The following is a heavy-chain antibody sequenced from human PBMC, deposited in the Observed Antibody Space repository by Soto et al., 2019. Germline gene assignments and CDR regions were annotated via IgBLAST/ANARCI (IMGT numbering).Heavy chain of an antibody. J-gene: IGHJ6*02. Sequence: GASVKVSCKASGYMFVTYGINWVRQAPGQGLEWMGWISAYNGNTNYAQKLQGRVTMTTDTSTSTAYMELRSLRSDDTAVYYCARERGLEMGYYYYYGMDVWGQGTTVTVSS. CDR3: ARERGLEMGYYYYYGMDV. V-gene: IGHV1-18*01. CDR1: GYMFVTYG. CDR2: ISAYNGNT. D-gene: IGHD1-26*01.